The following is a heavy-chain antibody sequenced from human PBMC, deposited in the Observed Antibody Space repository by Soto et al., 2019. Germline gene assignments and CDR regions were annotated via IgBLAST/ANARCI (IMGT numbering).Heavy chain of an antibody. J-gene: IGHJ2*01. D-gene: IGHD4-17*01. CDR2: ISSSSSTI. CDR1: GFTFSSYS. V-gene: IGHV3-48*02. Sequence: VESGGGLVQPGGSLRLSCAASGFTFSSYSMNWVRQAPGKGLEWVSYISSSSSTIYYADSVKGRFTISRDNAKNSLYLQMNSLRDEDTAVYYCARDKEAVTSNWYFDLWGRGTLVTVSS. CDR3: ARDKEAVTSNWYFDL.